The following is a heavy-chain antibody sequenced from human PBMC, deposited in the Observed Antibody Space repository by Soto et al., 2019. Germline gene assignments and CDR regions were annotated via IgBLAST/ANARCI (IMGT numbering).Heavy chain of an antibody. V-gene: IGHV3-23*01. CDR3: AKDRLRGYCSGGSCLRFDY. Sequence: EVQLLESGGGLVQPGGSLRLSCAASGFTFSSYAMSWVRQAPGKGLEWVSVISGSGGSTYYAGSVKGRFTISRDNSKNTLYLQMNSLRAEDTAVYYCAKDRLRGYCSGGSCLRFDYWGQGTLVTVSS. J-gene: IGHJ4*02. CDR1: GFTFSSYA. D-gene: IGHD2-15*01. CDR2: ISGSGGST.